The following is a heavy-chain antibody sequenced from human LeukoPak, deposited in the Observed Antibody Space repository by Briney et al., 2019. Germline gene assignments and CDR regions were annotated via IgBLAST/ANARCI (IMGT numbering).Heavy chain of an antibody. V-gene: IGHV1-18*01. D-gene: IGHD4-23*01. CDR2: ISAYNGNT. J-gene: IGHJ4*02. CDR3: ARDYSPETTLVTRHLDY. CDR1: GYTFPNYG. Sequence: ASVKVSCKASGYTFPNYGISWVRQAPGQGLEWMGWISAYNGNTNYAQNLQGRVTMTTDTSTNTAYMELTNLRSDDTAVYYCARDYSPETTLVTRHLDYCGQGPLVTVSS.